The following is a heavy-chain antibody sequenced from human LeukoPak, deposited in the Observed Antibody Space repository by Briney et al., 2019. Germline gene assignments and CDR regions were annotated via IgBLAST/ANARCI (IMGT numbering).Heavy chain of an antibody. D-gene: IGHD3-10*01. Sequence: GGSLRLSCAASGFTFSSYAMHWVRQAPGKGLEWVAVISYDGSNKYYADSVKGRFTISRDNSKNTLYLQMNSLRAEDTAVYYCARDRLLWFVALNNWFDPWGQGTLVTVSA. CDR2: ISYDGSNK. J-gene: IGHJ5*02. V-gene: IGHV3-30*04. CDR1: GFTFSSYA. CDR3: ARDRLLWFVALNNWFDP.